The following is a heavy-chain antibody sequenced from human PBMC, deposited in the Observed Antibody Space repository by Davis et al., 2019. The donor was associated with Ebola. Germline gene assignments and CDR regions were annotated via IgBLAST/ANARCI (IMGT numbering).Heavy chain of an antibody. J-gene: IGHJ4*02. CDR1: GFTFSSYG. D-gene: IGHD1-26*01. CDR2: IWYDGSNK. CDR3: ARDPGGSYPSYYFDY. V-gene: IGHV3-33*01. Sequence: GESLKISCAASGFTFSSYGMHWVRQAPGKGLEWVAVIWYDGSNKYYADSVKGRFTISRDNSKNTLYLQMNSLRAEDMAVYYCARDPGGSYPSYYFDYWGQGTLVTVSS.